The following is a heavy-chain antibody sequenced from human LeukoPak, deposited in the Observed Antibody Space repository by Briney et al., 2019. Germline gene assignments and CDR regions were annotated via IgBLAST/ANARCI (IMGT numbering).Heavy chain of an antibody. V-gene: IGHV1-2*02. Sequence: ASVKVSRKGSGYTFTGYYMHWVRQAPGQGLEWMGWINPNSGATEYAQKFQGRVTMTRDTSISTAYMELYRLRSDDTAVYYCARGRSGWFWGAYYYYGMDVWGQGTTVTVSS. CDR2: INPNSGAT. J-gene: IGHJ6*02. CDR1: GYTFTGYY. CDR3: ARGRSGWFWGAYYYYGMDV. D-gene: IGHD6-19*01.